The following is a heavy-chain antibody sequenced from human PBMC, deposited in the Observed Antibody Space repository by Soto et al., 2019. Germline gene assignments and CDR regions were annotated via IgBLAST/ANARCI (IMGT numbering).Heavy chain of an antibody. D-gene: IGHD6-13*01. CDR2: ISGSGFKK. CDR3: AKVTKRAAAGRYEYYKYGMDV. CDR1: GFIFENFG. J-gene: IGHJ6*02. Sequence: GGSLRLSCAASGFIFENFGMSWVRQAPGKGLEWISSISGSGFKKYYADSVKGRFTISRDNSKSTVYLELNNLSAEDTALYYCAKVTKRAAAGRYEYYKYGMDVWGQGTTVTVSS. V-gene: IGHV3-23*01.